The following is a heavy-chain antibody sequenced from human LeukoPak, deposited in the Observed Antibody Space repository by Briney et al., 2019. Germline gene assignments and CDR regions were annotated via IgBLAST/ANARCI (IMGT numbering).Heavy chain of an antibody. CDR1: GYTFTNYA. V-gene: IGHV7-4-1*02. J-gene: IGHJ3*02. CDR3: ARDYVSANYILDAFDI. Sequence: ASVKVSCKASGYTFTNYAMNWVRQAPGQGLEWMGWINTNTGNPTYAQGFTGRFVFSLDTSVSTAYLQISSLKAEDTAVYYCARDYVSANYILDAFDIWGQGTMVTVSS. D-gene: IGHD4/OR15-4a*01. CDR2: INTNTGNP.